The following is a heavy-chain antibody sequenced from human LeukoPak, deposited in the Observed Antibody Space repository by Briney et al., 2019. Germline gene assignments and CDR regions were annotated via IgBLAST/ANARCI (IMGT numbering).Heavy chain of an antibody. CDR2: IYYSGST. CDR1: GGSISSYY. V-gene: IGHV4-59*01. Sequence: ASETLSLTCTVSGGSISSYYWSWIRQPPGKGLEWIGYIYYSGSTNYNPSLKSRVTISVDTSKNQFSLKLSSVTAADTAVYYCARGVRRVAATYYFDYWGQGTLVTVSS. J-gene: IGHJ4*02. D-gene: IGHD2-15*01. CDR3: ARGVRRVAATYYFDY.